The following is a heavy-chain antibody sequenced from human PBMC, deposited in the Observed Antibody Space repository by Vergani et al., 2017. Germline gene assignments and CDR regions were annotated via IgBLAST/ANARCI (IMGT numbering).Heavy chain of an antibody. J-gene: IGHJ3*02. V-gene: IGHV1-69*02. D-gene: IGHD3-3*01. CDR2: IIPILGIA. Sequence: QVQLVQSGAEVKKPGSSVKVSCKASGGTFSSYTISWVRQAPGQGLEWMGRIIPILGIANYAQKFQGRVTITADKSTSTAYMGLSSLRSEDTAVYYCARGADYDFWSGHPTDAFDIWGQGTMVTVSS. CDR3: ARGADYDFWSGHPTDAFDI. CDR1: GGTFSSYT.